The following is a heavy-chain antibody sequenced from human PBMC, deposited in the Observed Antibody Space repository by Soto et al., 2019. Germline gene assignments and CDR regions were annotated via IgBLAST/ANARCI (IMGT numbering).Heavy chain of an antibody. Sequence: PSETLSLTCAVYGGSFSGYYWSWIRQPPGKGLEWIGEINHSGSTNYNPSLKSRVTISVDTSKNQFSLKLSSVTAADTAVYYCARDPCGGDCYSGYYFDYWGQGTLVTVS. CDR2: INHSGST. V-gene: IGHV4-34*01. J-gene: IGHJ4*02. CDR3: ARDPCGGDCYSGYYFDY. D-gene: IGHD2-21*01. CDR1: GGSFSGYY.